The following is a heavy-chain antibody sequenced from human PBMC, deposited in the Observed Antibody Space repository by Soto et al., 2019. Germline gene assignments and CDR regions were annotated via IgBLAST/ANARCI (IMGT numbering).Heavy chain of an antibody. CDR3: VRQGFGRTHGLVDV. CDR1: DDSSSNYK. V-gene: IGHV4-59*08. D-gene: IGHD3-10*01. CDR2: IDSNGGT. J-gene: IGHJ6*01. Sequence: QVQLQESGPGLVKPSETLSLTCTVSDDSSSNYKWSRIRQPPGRRLEWIGYIDSNGGTRYNPSLQSRVTISLDKSTKQVFLKLSYVTAADTAVYYCVRQGFGRTHGLVDVWGQGTTVHVSS.